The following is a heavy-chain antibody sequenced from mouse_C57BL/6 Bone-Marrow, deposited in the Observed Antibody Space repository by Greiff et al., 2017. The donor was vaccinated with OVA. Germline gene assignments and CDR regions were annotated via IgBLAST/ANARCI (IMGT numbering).Heavy chain of an antibody. J-gene: IGHJ2*01. CDR1: GYAFSSSW. CDR3: ASYDRYFDY. D-gene: IGHD2-3*01. CDR2: IYPGDGDT. V-gene: IGHV1-82*01. Sequence: VQLQQSGPELVKPGASVKISCKASGYAFSSSWMNWVKQRPGKGLEWIGRIYPGDGDTNYNGKFKGKATLTADKSSSTAYMQLSSLTSEDSAVYFCASYDRYFDYWGQGTTLTVSS.